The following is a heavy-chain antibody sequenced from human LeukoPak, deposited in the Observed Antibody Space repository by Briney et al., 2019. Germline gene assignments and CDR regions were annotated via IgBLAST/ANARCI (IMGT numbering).Heavy chain of an antibody. CDR1: GFTLSSYG. V-gene: IGHV3-30*02. J-gene: IGHJ4*02. Sequence: GGSLRLSCAASGFTLSSYGMHWVRQAPGKGLEWVAFIRYDGSNKYYADSVKGRFTISRDNSKNTLYLQMNSLRAEDTAVYYCAKDTGSYTDYWGQGTLVTVSS. D-gene: IGHD1-26*01. CDR3: AKDTGSYTDY. CDR2: IRYDGSNK.